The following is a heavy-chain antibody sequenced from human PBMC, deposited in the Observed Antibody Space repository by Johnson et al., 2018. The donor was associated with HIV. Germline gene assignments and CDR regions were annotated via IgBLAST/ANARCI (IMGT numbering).Heavy chain of an antibody. D-gene: IGHD6-6*01. Sequence: QVQLVESGGGLVQPGRSLRLSCAASGFSFGNYAMHWVRHAPGKGLEWVAFISYDGSNKYYADSVKGRFTISKDNSKNTLYLQMNSLRAEDTAVYYCARSGAASIAARGDAFDIWGQGTMVTVSS. CDR2: ISYDGSNK. CDR3: ARSGAASIAARGDAFDI. V-gene: IGHV3-30-3*01. J-gene: IGHJ3*02. CDR1: GFSFGNYA.